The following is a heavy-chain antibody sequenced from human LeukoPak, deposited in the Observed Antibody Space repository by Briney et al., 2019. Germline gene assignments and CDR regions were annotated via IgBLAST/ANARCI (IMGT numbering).Heavy chain of an antibody. Sequence: PSETLSLTCTVSGGSISSGGYYWSWIRQPPGKGLEWIGYIYHSGSTYYNPSLKSRVTISVDRSKNQFSLKLSSVTAADTAVYYCARVRCSSTSCYTGFDYWGQGTLVTVSS. CDR1: GGSISSGGYY. CDR2: IYHSGST. J-gene: IGHJ4*02. D-gene: IGHD2-2*02. CDR3: ARVRCSSTSCYTGFDY. V-gene: IGHV4-30-2*01.